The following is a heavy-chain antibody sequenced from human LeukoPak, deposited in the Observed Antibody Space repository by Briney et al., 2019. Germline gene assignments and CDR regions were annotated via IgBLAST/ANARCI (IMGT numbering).Heavy chain of an antibody. D-gene: IGHD6-13*01. V-gene: IGHV2-5*01. Sequence: SGPTLVKPTQTLTLTCTFSGFSLSTSGVGVGWIRQPPGKALEWLALIYWNDDKRYSPSLKSRLTITKDTSKNQVVLTMTNMDPVDTATYYCAHSYSAADTTWFDPWGQGTLVTVSS. J-gene: IGHJ5*02. CDR3: AHSYSAADTTWFDP. CDR2: IYWNDDK. CDR1: GFSLSTSGVG.